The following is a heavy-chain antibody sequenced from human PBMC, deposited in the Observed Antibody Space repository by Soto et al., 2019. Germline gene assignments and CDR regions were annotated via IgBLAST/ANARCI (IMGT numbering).Heavy chain of an antibody. CDR2: IYYSGST. CDR3: ASPKIAFYNWFDP. D-gene: IGHD3-3*02. J-gene: IGHJ5*02. CDR1: GGSISSSSYY. Sequence: PSETLSLTCTVSGGSISSSSYYWGWIRQPPGKGLEWIGSIYYSGSTYYNQSLKSRVTISVDTSKNQISLKLSSVTAADTAVYYCASPKIAFYNWFDPWGQGTLVT. V-gene: IGHV4-39*01.